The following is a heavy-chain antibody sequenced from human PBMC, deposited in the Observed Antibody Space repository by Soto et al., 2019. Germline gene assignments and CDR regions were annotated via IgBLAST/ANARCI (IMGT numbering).Heavy chain of an antibody. J-gene: IGHJ5*02. V-gene: IGHV4-59*01. CDR2: IYYSGST. D-gene: IGHD3-22*01. CDR3: AREHYYDSSGYYLDWFDP. Sequence: SETLSLTCTVSGGSISSYYWSWIRQPPGKGLEWIGYIYYSGSTNYNPSHKSRVNKSVDTSKNQFSLKLSSVTAADTAVFYCAREHYYDSSGYYLDWFDPWGQGTLVTVS. CDR1: GGSISSYY.